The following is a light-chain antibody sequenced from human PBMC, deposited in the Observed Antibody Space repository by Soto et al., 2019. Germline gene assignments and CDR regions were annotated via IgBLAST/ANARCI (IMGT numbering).Light chain of an antibody. V-gene: IGKV3-20*01. CDR3: QQYGSSPPYT. J-gene: IGKJ2*01. CDR1: QSVSSNY. CDR2: GAS. Sequence: EIVLTQSPGTLSLSPGERVTLSCRASQSVSSNYLAWYQQKPGQAPRLLIYGASSRATGIPDRLSGSGSGTDFTLTISRLEPEDFAVYYCQQYGSSPPYTFGQGTKLEIK.